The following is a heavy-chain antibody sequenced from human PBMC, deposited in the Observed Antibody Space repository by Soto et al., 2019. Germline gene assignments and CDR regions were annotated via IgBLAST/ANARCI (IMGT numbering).Heavy chain of an antibody. D-gene: IGHD5-18*01. CDR2: ISSSSGSI. J-gene: IGHJ1*01. Sequence: EVQLVESGGGLVQPGGSLRLSCAASGFAFSAYSMNWVRQAPGRGLEWVSYISSSSGSIYYADSVKGRFTISRDNAKSSLYLQVNSLRAEDTAVYFCAIGDHSNSFLFQHWGQGTLVVVSS. CDR1: GFAFSAYS. V-gene: IGHV3-48*01. CDR3: AIGDHSNSFLFQH.